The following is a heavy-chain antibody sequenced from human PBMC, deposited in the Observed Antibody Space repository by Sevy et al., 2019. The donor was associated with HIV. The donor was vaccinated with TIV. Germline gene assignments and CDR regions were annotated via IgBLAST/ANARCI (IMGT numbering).Heavy chain of an antibody. CDR2: ISSSSSYT. D-gene: IGHD6-13*01. V-gene: IGHV3-11*06. J-gene: IGHJ4*02. Sequence: ALRLSCAASGFTFSDYYMSWIRQAPGKGLEWDSYISSSSSYTNYADSVKGRFTISRDNAKNSLYLQMNSLRAEDTAVYYCAREAAAGYFDYWGQGTLVTVSS. CDR1: GFTFSDYY. CDR3: AREAAAGYFDY.